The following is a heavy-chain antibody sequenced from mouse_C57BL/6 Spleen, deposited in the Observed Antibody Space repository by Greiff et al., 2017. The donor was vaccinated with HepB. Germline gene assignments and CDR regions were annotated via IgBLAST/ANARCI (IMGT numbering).Heavy chain of an antibody. CDR2: IDPENGDT. J-gene: IGHJ3*01. CDR1: GFNIKDDY. D-gene: IGHD4-1*01. V-gene: IGHV14-4*01. Sequence: VQLKQSGAELVRPGASVKLSCTASGFNIKDDYMHWVKQRPEQGLEWIGWIDPENGDTEYASKFQGKATITADTSSNTAYLQLSSLTSEDTAVYYCTTMNWDEAYWGQGTLVTVSA. CDR3: TTMNWDEAY.